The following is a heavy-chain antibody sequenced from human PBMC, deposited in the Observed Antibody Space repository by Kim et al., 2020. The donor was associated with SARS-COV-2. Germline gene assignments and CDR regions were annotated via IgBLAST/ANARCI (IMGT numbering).Heavy chain of an antibody. Sequence: GGSLRLSCVASGFIFSNYGMHWVRQAPGKGLEWVAAIWYDGSKKFYADPVKGRLTISRDNSKNILYLEMNSLRVEDTALYYCARGYSGNHYENWGQGTLVTVST. CDR2: IWYDGSKK. CDR1: GFIFSNYG. D-gene: IGHD1-26*01. V-gene: IGHV3-33*01. CDR3: ARGYSGNHYEN. J-gene: IGHJ4*02.